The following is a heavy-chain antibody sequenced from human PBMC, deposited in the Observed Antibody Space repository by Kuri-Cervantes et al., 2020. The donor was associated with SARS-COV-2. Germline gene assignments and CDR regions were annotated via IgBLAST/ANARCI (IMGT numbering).Heavy chain of an antibody. J-gene: IGHJ3*02. D-gene: IGHD3-3*01. CDR1: GFTFSSYG. CDR2: ISYDGSNK. Sequence: GGSLRLSCAASGFTFSSYGMHWVRQAPGKGLEWVAVISYDGSNKYYADSVKGRFTISRDNSKNTLYLQMNSLRAEDTAVYYCARDRKGFLEWLFDAFDIWGQGTMVTVSS. CDR3: ARDRKGFLEWLFDAFDI. V-gene: IGHV3-30*19.